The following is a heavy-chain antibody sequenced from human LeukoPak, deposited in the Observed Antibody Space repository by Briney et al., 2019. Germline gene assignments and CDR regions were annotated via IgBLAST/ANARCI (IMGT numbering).Heavy chain of an antibody. V-gene: IGHV1-8*01. CDR1: GYTFTSYD. CDR3: ARAWYCGGDCFTGSDY. J-gene: IGHJ4*02. CDR2: MNPNSGNT. D-gene: IGHD2-21*02. Sequence: ASVKVSCKASGYTFTSYDINWVRQATGQGLEWMGWMNPNSGNTGYAQKLQGRVTMTRNTSISTAYMELSSLRSEDTAVYYCARAWYCGGDCFTGSDYWGQGTLVTVSS.